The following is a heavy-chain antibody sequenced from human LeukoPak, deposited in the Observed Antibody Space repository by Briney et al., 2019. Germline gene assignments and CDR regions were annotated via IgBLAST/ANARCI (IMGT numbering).Heavy chain of an antibody. CDR3: AKRGVVIRVILVGFHKEAYYFDS. J-gene: IGHJ4*02. V-gene: IGHV3-23*01. Sequence: GGSLRLFCAVSGITLSNYGMSWVRQAPGKGLEWVAGISGSGGGTVYADSVKGRFTISRDNPKNTLYLQMNSLRAEDTAVYFCAKRGVVIRVILVGFHKEAYYFDSWGQGALVTVSS. CDR2: ISGSGGGT. D-gene: IGHD3-22*01. CDR1: GITLSNYG.